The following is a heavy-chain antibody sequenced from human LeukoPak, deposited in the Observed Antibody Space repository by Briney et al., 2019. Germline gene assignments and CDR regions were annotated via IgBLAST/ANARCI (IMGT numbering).Heavy chain of an antibody. V-gene: IGHV4-31*03. CDR3: ARDARSGYDGAYYYYGMDV. CDR2: IYYSGST. D-gene: IGHD5-12*01. J-gene: IGHJ6*02. Sequence: PSETLSLTCTVSGGSISSGGYYWSWIRQHPGKGLGWIGYIYYSGSTYYNPSLKSRVTISVDTSKNQFSLKLSSVTAADTAVYYCARDARSGYDGAYYYYGMDVWGQGTTVTVSS. CDR1: GGSISSGGYY.